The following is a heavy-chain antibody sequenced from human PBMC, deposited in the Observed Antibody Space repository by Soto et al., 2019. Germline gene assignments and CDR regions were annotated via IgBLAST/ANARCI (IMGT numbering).Heavy chain of an antibody. Sequence: GGPLRLSWAASGCTFSNYAMSWIRQAPGKGLEWVSAISGSSGSTYYADSVKGRFTISRDNAKNSLYLQMNSLRAEDTAVYYCARGGSCTNGVCYRYYMDVWGKGTTVTVSS. D-gene: IGHD2-8*01. CDR2: ISGSSGST. CDR1: GCTFSNYA. CDR3: ARGGSCTNGVCYRYYMDV. J-gene: IGHJ6*03. V-gene: IGHV3-23*01.